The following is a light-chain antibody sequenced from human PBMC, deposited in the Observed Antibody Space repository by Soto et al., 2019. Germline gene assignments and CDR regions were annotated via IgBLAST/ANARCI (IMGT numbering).Light chain of an antibody. V-gene: IGLV1-44*01. CDR2: SNN. Sequence: QSVLTQPPSASGTPGQRVTISCSGSSSNIGSNTVNWYQQLPGTAPKLLIYSNNQQPSGVPDRFSGSKSGTSASLAISGLQSEDAADYYCAAWDDSLNVHWVFGGGTKVTVL. CDR1: SSNIGSNT. J-gene: IGLJ3*02. CDR3: AAWDDSLNVHWV.